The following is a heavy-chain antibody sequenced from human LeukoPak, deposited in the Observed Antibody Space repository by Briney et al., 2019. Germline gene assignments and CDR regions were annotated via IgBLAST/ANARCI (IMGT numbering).Heavy chain of an antibody. J-gene: IGHJ6*03. CDR3: ARAPSKYDFWSGYHYYYMDV. CDR2: ISSSSSYI. D-gene: IGHD3-3*01. Sequence: PGGSLRLSCAASGFTFSSYSMNWVRQAPGKGLEWVSSISSSSSYIYYADSVKGRFTISRDSAKNSLYLQMNSLRAEDTAVYYCARAPSKYDFWSGYHYYYMDVWGKGTTVTVSS. V-gene: IGHV3-21*01. CDR1: GFTFSSYS.